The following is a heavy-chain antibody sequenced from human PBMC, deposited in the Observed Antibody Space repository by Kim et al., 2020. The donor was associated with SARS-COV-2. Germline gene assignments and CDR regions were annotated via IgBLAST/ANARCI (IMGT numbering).Heavy chain of an antibody. CDR3: ARGGFAMVRGVDYGMDV. J-gene: IGHJ6*02. CDR2: ISAYNGNT. D-gene: IGHD3-10*01. Sequence: ASVKVSCKASGYTFTSYGISWVRQAPGQGLEWMGWISAYNGNTNYAQKLQGRVTMTTDTSTSTAYMELRSLRSDDTAVYYCARGGFAMVRGVDYGMDVWGQGTTVTVSS. V-gene: IGHV1-18*01. CDR1: GYTFTSYG.